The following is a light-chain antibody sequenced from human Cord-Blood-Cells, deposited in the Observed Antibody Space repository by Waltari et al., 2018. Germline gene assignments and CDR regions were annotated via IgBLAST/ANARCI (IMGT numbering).Light chain of an antibody. CDR2: EGS. CDR1: SSDVGSYNL. V-gene: IGLV2-23*01. CDR3: CSYADSSTV. J-gene: IGLJ2*01. Sequence: QSALTQPASVSGSPGQSITISCTGTSSDVGSYNLVSWYQQHPGKAPKPMIYEGSKRPSGVSNRFSGSKSGNTASLTISGLQAEDEADYYCCSYADSSTVFGGGTKLTVL.